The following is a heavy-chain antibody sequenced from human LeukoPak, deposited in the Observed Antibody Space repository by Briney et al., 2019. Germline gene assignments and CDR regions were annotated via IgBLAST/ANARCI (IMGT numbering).Heavy chain of an antibody. Sequence: PGGSLRLSCAASGFTFSSHAMAWVRQAPGKGLEWVFAIGGLGGSTYYGDSVRGRFTISRDNSKNTVYLQMDSLRAEDTAVYYCARDPGVVAFHYFDFWGQGTRITVSS. CDR1: GFTFSSHA. J-gene: IGHJ4*02. CDR3: ARDPGVVAFHYFDF. V-gene: IGHV3-23*01. CDR2: IGGLGGST. D-gene: IGHD3-3*01.